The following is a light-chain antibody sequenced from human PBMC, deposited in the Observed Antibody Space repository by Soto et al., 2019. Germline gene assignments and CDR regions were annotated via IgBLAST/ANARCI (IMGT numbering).Light chain of an antibody. J-gene: IGLJ1*01. V-gene: IGLV2-11*01. Sequence: QSVLTQPRSVSGSPGQSFTISCTGTSSDVGGYNYVSWYQQHPGKAPKVMIYDVSERPSGVPDRFSGSKSGNTASLTISGLQAEDEADYYCCSYAGSPRYVFGTGTKVTVL. CDR1: SSDVGGYNY. CDR3: CSYAGSPRYV. CDR2: DVS.